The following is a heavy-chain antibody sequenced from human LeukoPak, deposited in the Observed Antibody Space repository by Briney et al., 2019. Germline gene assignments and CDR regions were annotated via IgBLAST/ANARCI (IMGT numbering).Heavy chain of an antibody. J-gene: IGHJ4*02. CDR1: GFTFSSYS. CDR2: ISSSSSYI. Sequence: GGSLRLSCAASGFTFSSYSMNWVRQAPGKGLEWVSSISSSSSYIYYADSVKGRFTISRDNAKNSLHLQMNNLRAEDTAVYYCARGLGSGSYGFDYWGQGTLVTVSS. V-gene: IGHV3-21*01. D-gene: IGHD1-26*01. CDR3: ARGLGSGSYGFDY.